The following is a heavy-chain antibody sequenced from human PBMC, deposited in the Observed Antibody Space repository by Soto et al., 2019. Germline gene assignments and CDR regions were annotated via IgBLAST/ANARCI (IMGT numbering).Heavy chain of an antibody. CDR2: INHSGST. D-gene: IGHD6-6*01. Sequence: QVHLQQWGAGLLKSSETLSLTCAVYGGSFRDYYWSWVRQPPGKGLEWIGQINHSGSTNYNPSLXMXVXXSVDTSKNQFSLKLSSVTAADTAVYYCARTSRFDSWGQGTLVTVSS. CDR1: GGSFRDYY. V-gene: IGHV4-34*01. CDR3: ARTSRFDS. J-gene: IGHJ4*02.